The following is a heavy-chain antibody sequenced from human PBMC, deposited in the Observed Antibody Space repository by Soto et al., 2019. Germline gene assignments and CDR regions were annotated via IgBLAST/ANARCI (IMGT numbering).Heavy chain of an antibody. J-gene: IGHJ4*02. Sequence: EVQLLESGGGLVQPGGSLRLSCAASGFTFSSYGMSWVRQAPGKGLEWVSAISSSGGSAYYADSVKGRFTISRDNSKNTLYLQMNSLSAEDTAVYYCARGATSPSYWGQGTLVTVPS. CDR1: GFTFSSYG. CDR3: ARGATSPSY. V-gene: IGHV3-23*01. CDR2: ISSSGGSA.